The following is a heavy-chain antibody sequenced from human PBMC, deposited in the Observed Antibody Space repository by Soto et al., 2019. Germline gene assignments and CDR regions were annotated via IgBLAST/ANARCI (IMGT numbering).Heavy chain of an antibody. D-gene: IGHD2-8*01. J-gene: IGHJ6*02. CDR3: ARKGCTNGVCYSHYYYGMDV. V-gene: IGHV1-69*12. Sequence: QVQLVQSGAEVKKPGSSVKVSCKASGGTFSSYAISWVRQAPGQGLEWMGGIIPIFGTANYAQKFQGRVTITADESTSTAYVELSSLRSEDTAVYYCARKGCTNGVCYSHYYYGMDVWGQGTTVTVSS. CDR2: IIPIFGTA. CDR1: GGTFSSYA.